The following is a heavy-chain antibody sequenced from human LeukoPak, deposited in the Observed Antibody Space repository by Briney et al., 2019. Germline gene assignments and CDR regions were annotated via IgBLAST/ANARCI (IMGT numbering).Heavy chain of an antibody. CDR2: INPNSGGT. V-gene: IGHV1-2*02. D-gene: IGHD4-17*01. CDR3: AGSHDYGPGISAFDI. Sequence: GASVKVSCKASGYTFTGYYMHWVRQAPGQGLEWMGWINPNSGGTNYAQNFQGRVTMTRDTSISTAYMELRSLRSDDTAVYYCAGSHDYGPGISAFDIWGQGTMVTVSS. J-gene: IGHJ3*02. CDR1: GYTFTGYY.